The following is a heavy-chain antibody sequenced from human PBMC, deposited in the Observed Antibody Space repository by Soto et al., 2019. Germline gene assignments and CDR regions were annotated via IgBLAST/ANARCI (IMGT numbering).Heavy chain of an antibody. CDR3: AKVTKRAAAGRYEYYKYGMDV. V-gene: IGHV3-23*01. CDR1: GFAFSTYA. Sequence: GGSLRLSCAASGFAFSTYAMTWVRQAPGKGLEWVSVISGSGGSSYYAASVKGRFTISRDNSKNTVYLQMNGLRAEDTALYFCAKVTKRAAAGRYEYYKYGMDVWGQGTTVTVSS. D-gene: IGHD6-13*01. CDR2: ISGSGGSS. J-gene: IGHJ6*02.